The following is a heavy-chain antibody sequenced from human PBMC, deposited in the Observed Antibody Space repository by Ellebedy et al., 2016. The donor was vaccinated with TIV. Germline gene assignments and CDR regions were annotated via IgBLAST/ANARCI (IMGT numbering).Heavy chain of an antibody. CDR1: GGSISTDHYY. CDR3: ARNGGHYYGSGTMGD. V-gene: IGHV4-39*07. CDR2: INHRGIT. J-gene: IGHJ4*02. Sequence: SETLSLXXTVSGGSISTDHYYWGWIRQPPGKGLEWIGAINHRGITNYNPSLKSRVTISVDTSKNQFSLKLTSVTAADTAGYYCARNGGHYYGSGTMGDWGQGTLVNVAS. D-gene: IGHD3-10*01.